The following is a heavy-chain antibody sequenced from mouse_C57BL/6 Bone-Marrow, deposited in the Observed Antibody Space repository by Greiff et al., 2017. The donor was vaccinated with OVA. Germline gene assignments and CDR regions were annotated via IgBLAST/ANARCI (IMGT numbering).Heavy chain of an antibody. CDR1: GYTFTSYW. CDR2: IDPSDSYT. D-gene: IGHD1-3*01. Sequence: VQLQQPGAELVMPGASVKLSCKASGYTFTSYWMHWVKQRPGQGLEWIGEIDPSDSYTNYHQKFKGKSTLTVDKSSSTAYMQLSSLTSEDSAVYYYARRDNYRLWFAYWGQGTLVTVSA. J-gene: IGHJ3*01. CDR3: ARRDNYRLWFAY. V-gene: IGHV1-69*01.